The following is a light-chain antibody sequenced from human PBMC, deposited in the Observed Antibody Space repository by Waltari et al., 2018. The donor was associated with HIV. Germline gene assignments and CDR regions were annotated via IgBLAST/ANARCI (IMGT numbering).Light chain of an antibody. CDR1: QSISSY. CDR2: AAS. CDR3: QQSYSTPVT. V-gene: IGKV1-39*01. J-gene: IGKJ5*01. Sequence: IQMTQSPSSLSASVGDRVTNTCRASQSISSYLNWYQQKPGKAPKLLIYAASSFQSGVPSRFSGSGSGTDFTLTISSLQPEDFATYYCQQSYSTPVTFGQGTRLEIK.